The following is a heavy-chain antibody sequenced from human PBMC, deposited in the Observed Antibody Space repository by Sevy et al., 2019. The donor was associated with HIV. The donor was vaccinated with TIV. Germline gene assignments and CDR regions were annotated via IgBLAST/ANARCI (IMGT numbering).Heavy chain of an antibody. D-gene: IGHD1-26*01. CDR3: AAGVGASDFDY. V-gene: IGHV3-15*01. CDR2: IKSKTDGATR. J-gene: IGHJ4*02. CDR1: GFTFSKAW. Sequence: GGSLRLSCVAFGFTFSKAWMSWVRQAPGKGLEWVGRIKSKTDGATRDLAAPVKGRIIISREDSKNTLYLQISNLKIEDTGVYFCAAGVGASDFDYWGQGTLVTVSS.